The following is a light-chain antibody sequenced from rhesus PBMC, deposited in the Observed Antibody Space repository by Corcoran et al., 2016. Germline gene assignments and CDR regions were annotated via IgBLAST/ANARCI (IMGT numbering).Light chain of an antibody. J-gene: IGKJ4*01. CDR3: MQALQTPLT. CDR2: YSS. V-gene: IGKV2-60*01. Sequence: EIVMAQTPLSLPVTLGEPASISCRSSQSLLSRNGYNYLNWFLQKPGQSQQLLVYYSSFRASGGPDRFSGSGSGTDFTLQVSRVEAEDVWVYYCMQALQTPLTFGGGTKVDIK. CDR1: QSLLSRNGYNY.